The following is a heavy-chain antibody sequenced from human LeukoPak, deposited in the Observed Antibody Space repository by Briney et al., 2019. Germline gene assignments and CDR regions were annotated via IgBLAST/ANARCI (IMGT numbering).Heavy chain of an antibody. Sequence: ASVKVSCKASGGTFSSYAISWVRQAPGQGLEWMGWINPNSGGTNYAQRFQGRVTMTRDTSISTAYMELSRLRSDDTAVYYCARGGYSGYDLGDYFDYRGQGTLVTVSS. J-gene: IGHJ4*02. D-gene: IGHD5-12*01. CDR2: INPNSGGT. CDR1: GGTFSSYA. V-gene: IGHV1-2*02. CDR3: ARGGYSGYDLGDYFDY.